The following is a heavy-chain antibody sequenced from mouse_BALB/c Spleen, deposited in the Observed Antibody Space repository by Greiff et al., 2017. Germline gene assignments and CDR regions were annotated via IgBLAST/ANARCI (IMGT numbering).Heavy chain of an antibody. V-gene: IGHV5-6*01. CDR1: GFTFSSYG. CDR2: ISSGGSYT. J-gene: IGHJ2*01. CDR3: ARNYGSSYYFDY. Sequence: EVKVVESGGDLVKPGGSLKLSCAASGFTFSSYGMSWVRQTPDKRLEWVATISSGGSYTYYPDSVKGRFTISRDNAKNTLYLQMSSLKSEDTAMYYCARNYGSSYYFDYGGQGTTLTVSS. D-gene: IGHD1-1*01.